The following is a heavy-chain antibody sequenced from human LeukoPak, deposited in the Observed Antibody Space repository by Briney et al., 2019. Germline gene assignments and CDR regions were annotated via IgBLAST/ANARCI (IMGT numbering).Heavy chain of an antibody. CDR1: GGSISSYY. D-gene: IGHD1-26*01. V-gene: IGHV4-59*01. CDR2: IYHSGST. Sequence: PSETLSLTCTVSGGSISSYYWSWLRQPPGKGLEWIGYIYHSGSTNYNPSLKSRVTISGDTSKNQFSLKLSSVTAADTAVYYCARDQMGMNWFDPWGQGTLVTVSS. CDR3: ARDQMGMNWFDP. J-gene: IGHJ5*02.